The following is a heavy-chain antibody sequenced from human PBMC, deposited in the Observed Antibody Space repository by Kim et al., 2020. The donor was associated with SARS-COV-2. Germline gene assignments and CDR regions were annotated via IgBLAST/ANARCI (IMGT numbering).Heavy chain of an antibody. CDR3: ARDKAFGGFDP. CDR2: T. D-gene: IGHD3-16*01. V-gene: IGHV4-39*07. Sequence: TYYNPSLKSRVTISVDTSKNQFSLKLSSVTAADTAVYYCARDKAFGGFDPWGQGTLVTVSS. J-gene: IGHJ5*02.